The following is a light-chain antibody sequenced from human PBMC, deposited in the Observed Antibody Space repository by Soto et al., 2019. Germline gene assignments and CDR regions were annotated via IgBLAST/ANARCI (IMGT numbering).Light chain of an antibody. CDR1: QSVISSF. V-gene: IGKV3-20*01. Sequence: EILLTQSPATLSLSPGERATLSCGASQSVISSFLAWYQQKPGQAPRVLIYGASSRATGIPDRFSGSGSGTDFTLTISRLEPEDFAVYYCQQYGSSPLTFGGGTKVDIK. CDR2: GAS. CDR3: QQYGSSPLT. J-gene: IGKJ4*01.